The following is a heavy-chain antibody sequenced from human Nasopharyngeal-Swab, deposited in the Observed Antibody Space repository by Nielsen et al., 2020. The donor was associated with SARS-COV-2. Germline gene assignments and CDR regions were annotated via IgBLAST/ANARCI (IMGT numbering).Heavy chain of an antibody. Sequence: GESLKISCATSGFTFKSAWMSWVRQPPGRGLEWVGRIKSKTDGGTTDYAAPVKGRFTISREDSENTLYLQMNSLRVDDTAVYYCTTAPFCSSTSWCFDSWGRGTLVTVSS. D-gene: IGHD2-2*01. CDR1: GFTFKSAW. J-gene: IGHJ4*02. CDR3: TTAPFCSSTSWCFDS. CDR2: IKSKTDGGTT. V-gene: IGHV3-15*01.